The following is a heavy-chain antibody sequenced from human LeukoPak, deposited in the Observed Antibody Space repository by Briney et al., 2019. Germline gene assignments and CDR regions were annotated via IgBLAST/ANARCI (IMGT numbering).Heavy chain of an antibody. CDR1: GGTFTSYA. D-gene: IGHD2-2*01. Sequence: ASVKVSCKASGGTFTSYAISWVRQAPGQGLEWMGRIIPIFGTANYAQKFQGRVTITTDESTSTAYMELSRLRSEDTAVYYCARVVPAATSTWYFDYWGQGTLVTVSS. V-gene: IGHV1-69*05. CDR3: ARVVPAATSTWYFDY. CDR2: IIPIFGTA. J-gene: IGHJ4*02.